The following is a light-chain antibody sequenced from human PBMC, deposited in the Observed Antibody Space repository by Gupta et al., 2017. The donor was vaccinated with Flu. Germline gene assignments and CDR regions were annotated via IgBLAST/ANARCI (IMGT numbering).Light chain of an antibody. V-gene: IGKV1-17*01. CDR2: AAS. CDR3: LQHNSYPWT. J-gene: IGKJ1*01. Sequence: DIQMPQSPSSLSASVGDRVTITCRASQGIRNDLGWYQQNQGKAPKRLIYAASSVQSGFPSRHSDRVSVTEFTLTISSLQPEDFATYNCLQHNSYPWTSGQGTKVEIK. CDR1: QGIRND.